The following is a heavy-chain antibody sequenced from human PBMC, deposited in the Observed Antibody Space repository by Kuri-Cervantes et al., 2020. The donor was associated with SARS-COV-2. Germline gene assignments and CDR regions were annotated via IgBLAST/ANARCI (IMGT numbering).Heavy chain of an antibody. Sequence: ASVKVSCKAPGYTFTGHYMYWVRQAPGQGLEWMGWINPNSGGTNYAQKFQGWVTMTRDTSISTAYMELSRLRSDDTAVYYCARGMVRGIIQYYYYAMDVWGQGTTVTVSS. J-gene: IGHJ6*02. CDR3: ARGMVRGIIQYYYYAMDV. CDR1: GYTFTGHY. CDR2: INPNSGGT. V-gene: IGHV1-2*04. D-gene: IGHD3-10*01.